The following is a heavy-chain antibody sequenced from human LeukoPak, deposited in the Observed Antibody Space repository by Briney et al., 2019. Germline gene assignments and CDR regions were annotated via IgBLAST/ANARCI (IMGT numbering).Heavy chain of an antibody. V-gene: IGHV3-7*04. CDR3: ARGYYDNSGYCYAFDI. D-gene: IGHD3-22*01. CDR1: GFTFSSYW. CDR2: IKQDGSEK. J-gene: IGHJ3*02. Sequence: GGSLRLSCAASGFTFSSYWMSWVRQAPGKGLEWVANIKQDGSEKYYVDSVKGRFTISRDNAKNSLYLQMNSLRAEDTAVYYCARGYYDNSGYCYAFDIWGQGTMVTVSS.